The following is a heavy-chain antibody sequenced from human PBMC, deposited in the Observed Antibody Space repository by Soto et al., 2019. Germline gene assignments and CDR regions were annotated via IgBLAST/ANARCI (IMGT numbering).Heavy chain of an antibody. V-gene: IGHV4-59*01. J-gene: IGHJ3*02. D-gene: IGHD3-3*01. CDR2: IYYSGST. Sequence: PSETLSLTCTVSGGPISSYYWSWIRQPPGKGLEWIGYIYYSGSTNYNPSLKSRVTISVDTSKNQFSLKLSSVTAADTSVYYCARTRFLEWSYDAFDIWGQGTMVTASS. CDR3: ARTRFLEWSYDAFDI. CDR1: GGPISSYY.